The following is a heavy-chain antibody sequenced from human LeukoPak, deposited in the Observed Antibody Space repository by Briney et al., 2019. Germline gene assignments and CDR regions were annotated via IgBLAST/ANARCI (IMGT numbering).Heavy chain of an antibody. CDR1: GGSISSGSYY. CDR3: ARNYYDIGYFDY. D-gene: IGHD3-22*01. J-gene: IGHJ4*02. V-gene: IGHV4-39*01. CDR2: ISYSGST. Sequence: SETLSLTCTVSGGSISSGSYYWGWIRQPPGKGLEWIGNISYSGSTYYNPSLKSRVTISVDTSKNQFSLKLSSVTAADTAVYYCARNYYDIGYFDYWGQGTLVTVSS.